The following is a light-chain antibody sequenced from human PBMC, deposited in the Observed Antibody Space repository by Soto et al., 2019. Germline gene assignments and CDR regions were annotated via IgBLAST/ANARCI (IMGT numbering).Light chain of an antibody. Sequence: EEVLTQSPATLSVFPGERATLSCRARQSVATNLAWYQQRPGQAPRLLIYGASKRAIGLPARFSGSGAGTEFALTIASLQAEDFAGCYCQQYRKGTQTFGQGTKMDIK. CDR3: QQYRKGTQT. V-gene: IGKV3-15*01. CDR1: QSVATN. J-gene: IGKJ1*01. CDR2: GAS.